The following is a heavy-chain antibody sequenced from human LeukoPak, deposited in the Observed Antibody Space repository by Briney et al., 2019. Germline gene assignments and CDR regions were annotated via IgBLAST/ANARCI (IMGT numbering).Heavy chain of an antibody. CDR3: ARKQRLTGATKIAFDI. CDR2: VIPDSGDT. D-gene: IGHD7-27*01. CDR1: GYTLTGYF. V-gene: IGHV1-2*02. Sequence: ASVKVSCKASGYTLTGYFLHWLRQAPGQGLEWMGWVIPDSGDTHYAQQFQGRITMTRDTPIRTAYMELSRLTSDDSAVYYCARKQRLTGATKIAFDIWGQGTMVTVSS. J-gene: IGHJ3*02.